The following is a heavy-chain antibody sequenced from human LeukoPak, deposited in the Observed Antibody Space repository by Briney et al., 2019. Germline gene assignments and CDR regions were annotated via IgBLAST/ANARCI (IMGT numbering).Heavy chain of an antibody. CDR1: GFTFSSYG. J-gene: IGHJ4*02. CDR3: ARDRHILVVTAILPDH. Sequence: GGSLRLSCAASGFTFSSYGMHWVRQAPGKGLEWVAVISYDGSNKYYADSVKGRFTISRDNSKNTLYLQMNSLRAEDTAVYYCARDRHILVVTAILPDHWGQGTLVTVSS. CDR2: ISYDGSNK. V-gene: IGHV3-30*03. D-gene: IGHD2-21*02.